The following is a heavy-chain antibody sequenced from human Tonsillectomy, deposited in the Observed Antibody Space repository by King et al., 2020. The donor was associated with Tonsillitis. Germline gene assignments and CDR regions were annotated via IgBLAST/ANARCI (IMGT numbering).Heavy chain of an antibody. V-gene: IGHV3-30*02. Sequence: HVQLVQSGGGVVQPGGSLRLYCAASGFTFSSYGMHWVRQAPGKGLEWVAFIRYDGSNKYYADSVKGRFTISRDNSKNTLYLQMNSLRAEDTAVYYCAKDGRAAGFDYWGQGTLVTVSS. J-gene: IGHJ4*02. CDR1: GFTFSSYG. D-gene: IGHD6-13*01. CDR2: IRYDGSNK. CDR3: AKDGRAAGFDY.